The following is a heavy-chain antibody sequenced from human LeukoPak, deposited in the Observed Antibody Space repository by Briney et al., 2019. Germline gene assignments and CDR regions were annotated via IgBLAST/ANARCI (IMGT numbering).Heavy chain of an antibody. CDR1: GFTFSSYG. CDR3: AKIWDSSGYLYDAFDI. D-gene: IGHD3-22*01. CDR2: IRYDGSNK. J-gene: IGHJ3*02. V-gene: IGHV3-30*02. Sequence: GGSLRLSCAASGFTFSSYGMHWVRQAPGKGLEWVAFIRYDGSNKYYADSVKGRFTISRDNSKNTLYLQMNSLRAEDTAVYYCAKIWDSSGYLYDAFDIWGQGTMVTVSS.